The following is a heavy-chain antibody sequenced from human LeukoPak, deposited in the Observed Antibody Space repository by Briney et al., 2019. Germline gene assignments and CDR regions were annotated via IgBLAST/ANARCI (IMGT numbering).Heavy chain of an antibody. D-gene: IGHD4-11*01. J-gene: IGHJ3*02. CDR2: ISSKAHSYAK. CDR1: GFTFSGSS. CDR3: TRPPRNDYHDAFDI. Sequence: PGGSLTLSCAASGFTFSGSSMHWVRQASGKGLEWVGRISSKAHSYAKAYAASVKGRFTISIDDSKNTAYLQMNSLKSDDTAVYYCTRPPRNDYHDAFDIWGQGTMVTVS. V-gene: IGHV3-73*01.